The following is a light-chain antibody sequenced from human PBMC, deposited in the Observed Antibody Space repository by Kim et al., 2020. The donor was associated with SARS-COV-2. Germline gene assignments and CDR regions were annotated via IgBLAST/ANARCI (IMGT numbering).Light chain of an antibody. CDR1: QDISSW. J-gene: IGKJ4*01. V-gene: IGKV1D-12*01. Sequence: SSSVGDRVTSTCRASQDISSWLGWYQQKPGKAPKVLIYEASNVQSGVPSRFSGSGSGTDFTLTINSLQPEDFATYYCQQTHSFPLTFGGGTKLEI. CDR3: QQTHSFPLT. CDR2: EAS.